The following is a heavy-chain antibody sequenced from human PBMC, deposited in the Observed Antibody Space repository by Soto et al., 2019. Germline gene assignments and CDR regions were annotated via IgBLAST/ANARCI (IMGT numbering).Heavy chain of an antibody. CDR3: ENLGSTHGMDV. CDR2: ISYDGST. J-gene: IGHJ6*02. V-gene: IGHV3-30-3*01. Sequence: PGGSLRLSCAASGFTFSSYAMHWVRQAPGKGLEWVAVISYDGSTYYADSVKGRFTISRDNSKNTLYLQMNSLRAEDTAVYYCENLGSTHGMDVWGQGTTVTVSS. CDR1: GFTFSSYA. D-gene: IGHD2-2*01.